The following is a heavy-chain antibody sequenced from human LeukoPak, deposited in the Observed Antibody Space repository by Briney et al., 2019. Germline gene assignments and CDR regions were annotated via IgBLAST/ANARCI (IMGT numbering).Heavy chain of an antibody. D-gene: IGHD2-15*01. CDR3: AKDTPLRYCSGGSCYEYPYYYYGMDV. CDR1: GFTVSSNY. V-gene: IGHV3-23*01. J-gene: IGHJ6*02. CDR2: ISGSGGST. Sequence: PGGSLRLSCAASGFTVSSNYMSWVRQAPGKGLEWVSAISGSGGSTYYADSVKGRFTISRDNSKNTLYLQMNSLRAEDTAVYYCAKDTPLRYCSGGSCYEYPYYYYGMDVWGQGTTVTVSS.